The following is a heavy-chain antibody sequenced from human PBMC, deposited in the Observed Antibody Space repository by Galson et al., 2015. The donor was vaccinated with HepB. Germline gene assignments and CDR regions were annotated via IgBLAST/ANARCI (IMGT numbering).Heavy chain of an antibody. J-gene: IGHJ4*02. CDR1: GYSFTSYW. CDR2: IYPGDSDT. Sequence: SGAEVKKPGESLKISCKGSGYSFTSYWIGWVRQIPGKGLEWMGIIYPGDSDTRYSPSFQGQVTISADKSISTAYLQWSSLKASDTAMYYCARRREILDGYYYDSSGYYFFDYWGQGTLVTVSS. D-gene: IGHD3-22*01. V-gene: IGHV5-51*01. CDR3: ARRREILDGYYYDSSGYYFFDY.